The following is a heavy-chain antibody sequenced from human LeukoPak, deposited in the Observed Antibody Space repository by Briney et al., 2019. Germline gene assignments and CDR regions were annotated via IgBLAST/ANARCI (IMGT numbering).Heavy chain of an antibody. J-gene: IGHJ5*02. CDR1: GFTFSSYS. V-gene: IGHV3-21*01. CDR3: AREFKSGYGMWA. CDR2: ITSSSDYI. Sequence: GGSLRLSCTASGFTFSSYSMNWVRQAPGKWLEWVAFITSSSDYIYYADSVKGRFTISRDNAENSLHLQMDSLRAEDTAVCYCAREFKSGYGMWAWGQGTLVTVSS. D-gene: IGHD5-18*01.